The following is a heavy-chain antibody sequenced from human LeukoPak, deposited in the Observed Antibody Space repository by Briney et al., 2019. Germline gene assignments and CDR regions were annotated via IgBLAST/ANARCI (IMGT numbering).Heavy chain of an antibody. CDR1: GGSISSYY. J-gene: IGHJ4*02. CDR3: ARVIVEMATIGPFDY. CDR2: IYYSGST. Sequence: SETLSITCTVSGGSISSYYWSWIRQPPGKGLEWIGYIYYSGSTNYNPSLKSRVTISVDTSKNQFSLKLSSVTAADTAVYYCARVIVEMATIGPFDYWGQGTLVTVSS. V-gene: IGHV4-59*01. D-gene: IGHD5-24*01.